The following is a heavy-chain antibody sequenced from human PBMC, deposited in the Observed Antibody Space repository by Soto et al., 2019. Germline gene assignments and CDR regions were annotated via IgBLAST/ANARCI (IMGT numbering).Heavy chain of an antibody. CDR3: TRGLLTDFFDY. CDR1: GFTFSSYA. J-gene: IGHJ4*02. V-gene: IGHV3-7*01. Sequence: GGSLRLSCAASGFTFSSYAMSWVRQAPGKGLEWVANIKQDGSQKWYADSVKGRFTVSRDNSKNTLYLQVNSLRNDDTAVYYCTRGLLTDFFDYWGQGALVTVSS. CDR2: IKQDGSQK.